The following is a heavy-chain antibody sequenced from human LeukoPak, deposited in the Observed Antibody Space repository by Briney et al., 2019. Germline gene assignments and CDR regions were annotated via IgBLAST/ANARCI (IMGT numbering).Heavy chain of an antibody. CDR1: GFTFSSYA. CDR2: ISYDGSNK. V-gene: IGHV3-30*04. D-gene: IGHD6-19*01. CDR3: ARDRTQWLVRGAFDI. Sequence: GGSLRLSCAASGFTFSSYAMHWVRQAPGKGLEWVAVISYDGSNKYYADSVKGRFTISRDNSKNTLYLQMNSLRAEDTAVYYCARDRTQWLVRGAFDIWGQGTMVTVSS. J-gene: IGHJ3*02.